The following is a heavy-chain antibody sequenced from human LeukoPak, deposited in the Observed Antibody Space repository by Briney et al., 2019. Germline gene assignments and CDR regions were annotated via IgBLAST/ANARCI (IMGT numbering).Heavy chain of an antibody. D-gene: IGHD6-6*01. Sequence: SETLSLTCTVSGGSISSSSYYWGWIRQPPGKGLEWIGSIYYSGSSYYNPSLKSRVTISVDTSKNQFSLKLSSVTAADTAVYYCATYGGSSSEADAFDIWGQGTMVTVSS. J-gene: IGHJ3*02. V-gene: IGHV4-39*01. CDR2: IYYSGSS. CDR3: ATYGGSSSEADAFDI. CDR1: GGSISSSSYY.